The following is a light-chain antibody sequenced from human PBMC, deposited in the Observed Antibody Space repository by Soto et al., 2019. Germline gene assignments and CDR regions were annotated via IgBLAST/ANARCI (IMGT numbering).Light chain of an antibody. Sequence: EIVLTQSPGPLSLSPGEKATLSCRASQSVSSNYLAWYQQKPGQAPRLLIYYAYRRTTGIPDRFSGSGSGTDFTLTISGLEPEDFAVYYCQQYGGSPRTLGQGTKVDIK. J-gene: IGKJ1*01. CDR1: QSVSSNY. CDR3: QQYGGSPRT. CDR2: YAY. V-gene: IGKV3-20*01.